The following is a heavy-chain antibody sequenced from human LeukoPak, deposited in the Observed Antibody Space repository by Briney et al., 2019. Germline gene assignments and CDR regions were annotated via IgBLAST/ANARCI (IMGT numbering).Heavy chain of an antibody. D-gene: IGHD3-3*01. J-gene: IGHJ4*02. CDR1: GFTFWSYG. CDR2: ISYDGSNK. Sequence: GGSLRLSCAASGFTFWSYGMHWVRQAPGKGLEDVAVISYDGSNKYYADSVKGRFTISRDNSKNTLYLQMNSLRAEDTAVYYCAKEGHYDFWSGYYPLYYFDYWGQGTLVTVSS. CDR3: AKEGHYDFWSGYYPLYYFDY. V-gene: IGHV3-30*18.